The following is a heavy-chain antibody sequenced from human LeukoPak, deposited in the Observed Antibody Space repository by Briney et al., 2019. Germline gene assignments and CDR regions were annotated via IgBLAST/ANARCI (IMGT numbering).Heavy chain of an antibody. CDR3: ARERGTIAAAGTDY. CDR1: GYTFTTYG. J-gene: IGHJ4*02. D-gene: IGHD6-13*01. V-gene: IGHV3-7*05. Sequence: ASVKVSCKASGYTFTTYGITWVRQAPGKGLEWVANIKQDGSEKYYVDSVKGRFTISRDNAKNSLYLQMNSLRAEDTAVYYCARERGTIAAAGTDYWGQGTLVTVSS. CDR2: IKQDGSEK.